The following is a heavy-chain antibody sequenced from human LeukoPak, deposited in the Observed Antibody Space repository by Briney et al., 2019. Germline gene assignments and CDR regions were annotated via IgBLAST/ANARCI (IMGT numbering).Heavy chain of an antibody. Sequence: GGSLRLSCAASGFTFNSYVMSWVRLAPGKGLEWVSAVSGSGGSTYYADSVRGRFTISRDNSKNTLFLQMNSLRAEDTAVYYCAKNYDILTGYWYYGMNVWGQGATVTVSS. CDR2: VSGSGGST. D-gene: IGHD3-9*01. J-gene: IGHJ6*02. V-gene: IGHV3-23*01. CDR1: GFTFNSYV. CDR3: AKNYDILTGYWYYGMNV.